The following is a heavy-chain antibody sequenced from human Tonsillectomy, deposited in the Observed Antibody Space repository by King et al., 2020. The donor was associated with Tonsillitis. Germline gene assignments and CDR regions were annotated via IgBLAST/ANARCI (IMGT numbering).Heavy chain of an antibody. CDR1: GFTFSSYW. J-gene: IGHJ3*02. CDR2: IKQDGSEK. Sequence: VQLVEAGGGLVQPGGSLRLSCAASGFTFSSYWMSWVRQAPGKGLEWVANIKQDGSEKYYVDSVKGRFTISRDNAKNSLYLQMNSLRAEDTAVYYCASDWYYYGSGDAFDIWGQGTMVTVSS. V-gene: IGHV3-7*01. D-gene: IGHD3-10*01. CDR3: ASDWYYYGSGDAFDI.